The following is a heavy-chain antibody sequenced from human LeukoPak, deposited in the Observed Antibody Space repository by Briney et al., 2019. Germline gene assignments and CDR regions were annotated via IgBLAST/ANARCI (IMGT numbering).Heavy chain of an antibody. CDR2: IYTSGST. V-gene: IGHV4-4*07. CDR1: GNSFGDYY. D-gene: IGHD3-22*01. J-gene: IGHJ3*02. CDR3: ARDRPNDSSGYYHDAFDI. Sequence: SETLSLTCTVSGNSFGDYYWSWIRQPAGKGLEWIGRIYTSGSTTYNPSLKSRVTMSVDTSKSQFSLKLSSVTAADTAVYYCARDRPNDSSGYYHDAFDIWGQGTMVTVSS.